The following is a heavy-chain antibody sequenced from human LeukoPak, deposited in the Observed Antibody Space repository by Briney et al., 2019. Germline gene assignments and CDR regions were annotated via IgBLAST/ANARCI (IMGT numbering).Heavy chain of an antibody. Sequence: SETLSLTCAVYGGSFSGYYWSWIRQPPGKGLEWIGEINHSGSTNYNPSLKSRVTISVDTSKNQFSLKLSSVTAADTAVYYCARGEGSGWSHAEYFQHWGQGTLVTVSS. CDR2: INHSGST. V-gene: IGHV4-34*01. J-gene: IGHJ1*01. D-gene: IGHD6-19*01. CDR1: GGSFSGYY. CDR3: ARGEGSGWSHAEYFQH.